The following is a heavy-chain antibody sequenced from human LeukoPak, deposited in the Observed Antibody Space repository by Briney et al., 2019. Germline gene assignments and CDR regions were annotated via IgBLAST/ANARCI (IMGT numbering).Heavy chain of an antibody. D-gene: IGHD3-22*01. CDR1: GYTFSNYF. CDR2: INPSGGST. J-gene: IGHJ4*02. V-gene: IGHV1-46*01. CDR3: ARDLKSSASLED. Sequence: GASVKVSCKASGYTFSNYFLHWVRQAPGQGLEWMGIINPSGGSTSYAQKFQGGVTMTRDTSTSTVYMELSSLRSEDTAMYYCARDLKSSASLEDWGQGTLVTVSS.